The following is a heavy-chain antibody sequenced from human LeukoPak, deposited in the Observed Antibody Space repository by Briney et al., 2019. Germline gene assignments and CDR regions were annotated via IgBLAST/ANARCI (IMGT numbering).Heavy chain of an antibody. J-gene: IGHJ4*02. CDR2: IYYSGST. V-gene: IGHV4-59*01. CDR1: GGSISSYY. CDR3: ARDRFGSTSCNYDY. Sequence: PSETLSLTCTVSGGSISSYYWSWIRQPPGKGLEWIGYIYYSGSTNYNPSLKSRVTISVDTSKNQFSLKLSSVTAADTAVYYCARDRFGSTSCNYDYWGQGTLVTVSS. D-gene: IGHD2-2*01.